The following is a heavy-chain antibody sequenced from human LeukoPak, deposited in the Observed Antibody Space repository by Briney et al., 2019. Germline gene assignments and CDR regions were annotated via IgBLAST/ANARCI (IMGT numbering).Heavy chain of an antibody. D-gene: IGHD6-19*01. Sequence: GGSLRLSCTASGFTFSSYAMYWVRQAPGKGLEWVSGIFGSGGSAHYADSVKGRFAISRDNSQNTVYLQMNSLRAEDTAVYYCGKTTTGYSSGRNPAWPVDYWGQGTLVTVSS. V-gene: IGHV3-23*01. J-gene: IGHJ4*02. CDR2: IFGSGGSA. CDR3: GKTTTGYSSGRNPAWPVDY. CDR1: GFTFSSYA.